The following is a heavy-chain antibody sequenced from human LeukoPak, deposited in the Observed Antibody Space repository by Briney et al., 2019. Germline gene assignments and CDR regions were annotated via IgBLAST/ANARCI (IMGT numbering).Heavy chain of an antibody. CDR1: GFTFSSYA. CDR2: ISYDGSNK. D-gene: IGHD6-6*01. J-gene: IGHJ4*02. CDR3: AREPTYSSSLDY. Sequence: GGSLRLSCVASGFTFSSYAMHWVRQAPGKGLEWVAVISYDGSNKYYADSVKGRFTISRDNSRNTLYLQMNSLRPEDTAVYYCAREPTYSSSLDYWGQGTLVTVSS. V-gene: IGHV3-30*14.